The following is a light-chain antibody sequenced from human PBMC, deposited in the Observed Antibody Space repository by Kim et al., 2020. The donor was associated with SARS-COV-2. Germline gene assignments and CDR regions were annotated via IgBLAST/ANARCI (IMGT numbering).Light chain of an antibody. CDR1: QSVSSSY. CDR3: QQYGSSPYT. Sequence: PGERATLSCRASQSVSSSYLSWYQQKPGQAPRLLIYGASSRATGIPDRFSGSGSGTDFTLTISRLEPEDFAVYYCQQYGSSPYTFGQGTKLEIK. V-gene: IGKV3-20*01. J-gene: IGKJ2*01. CDR2: GAS.